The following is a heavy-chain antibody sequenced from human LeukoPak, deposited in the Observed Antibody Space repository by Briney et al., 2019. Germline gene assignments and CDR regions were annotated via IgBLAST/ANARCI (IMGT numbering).Heavy chain of an antibody. CDR1: GGSFSGYY. V-gene: IGHV4-34*01. J-gene: IGHJ4*02. D-gene: IGHD4-23*01. CDR3: ASYYGGNFYFDY. CDR2: INHSGST. Sequence: SETLSLTCAVYGGSFSGYYWGWIRQPPGKGLEWIGEINHSGSTNYNPSLKSRVTISVDTSKNQFSLKLSSVTAADTAVYYCASYYGGNFYFDYWGQGTLVTVSS.